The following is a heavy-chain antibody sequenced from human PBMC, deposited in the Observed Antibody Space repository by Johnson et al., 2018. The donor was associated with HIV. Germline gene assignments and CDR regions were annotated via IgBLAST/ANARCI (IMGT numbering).Heavy chain of an antibody. J-gene: IGHJ3*02. CDR3: ARALTGAAAGDDAFDI. D-gene: IGHD6-13*01. Sequence: EVQLVESGGGLVQPGGSLRLSCAASGFTFSSYAMSWVRQAPGKGLEWVSAIGRAGDTYYQDSVKGRFTISRENDKNSLYLQMNSLRAEDTAVYYCARALTGAAAGDDAFDIWGQGTMVTVSS. V-gene: IGHV3-13*01. CDR2: IGRAGDT. CDR1: GFTFSSYA.